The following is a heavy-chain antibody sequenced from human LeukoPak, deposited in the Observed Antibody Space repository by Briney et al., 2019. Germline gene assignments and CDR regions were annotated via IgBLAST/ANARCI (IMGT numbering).Heavy chain of an antibody. D-gene: IGHD3-9*01. CDR3: ARDSLNYDILTGYAGYYYYGMDV. Sequence: GGSLRLSCAASGFTFSSYGMHWVRQAPGKGLGWGAVIWYDGSNKYYADSVKGRFTISRDNSKNTLYLQMNSLRAEDTAVYYCARDSLNYDILTGYAGYYYYGMDVWGQGTTVTVSS. CDR2: IWYDGSNK. J-gene: IGHJ6*02. CDR1: GFTFSSYG. V-gene: IGHV3-33*01.